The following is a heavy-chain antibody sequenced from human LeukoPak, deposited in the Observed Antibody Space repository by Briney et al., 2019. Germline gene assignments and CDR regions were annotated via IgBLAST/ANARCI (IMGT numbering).Heavy chain of an antibody. J-gene: IGHJ4*02. Sequence: PGGSLRLSCAASGFTVSSNYMSWVRQAPGKGLEWVSVIYSGGSTYYADSVKGRFTISRDNSKNTLYLQMNSLRAEDTAVYYCARGLYDFWSGYMAFDYWGQGTLVTVSS. V-gene: IGHV3-53*01. CDR2: IYSGGST. CDR1: GFTVSSNY. D-gene: IGHD3-3*01. CDR3: ARGLYDFWSGYMAFDY.